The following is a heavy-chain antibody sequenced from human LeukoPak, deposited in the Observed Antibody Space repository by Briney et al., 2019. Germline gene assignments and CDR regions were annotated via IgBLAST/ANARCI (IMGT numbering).Heavy chain of an antibody. CDR2: ISYDGSNK. CDR1: GFTFSSYA. V-gene: IGHV3-30-3*01. J-gene: IGHJ4*02. CDR3: ARDCRSTRFWSGYFDY. D-gene: IGHD3-3*01. Sequence: GGSLRLSCAASGFTFSSYAMHWVRQAPGKGLEWVAVISYDGSNKYYADSVKGRFTISRDNSKNTLYQQMNSLRAEDTAVYYCARDCRSTRFWSGYFDYWGQGTLVTVSS.